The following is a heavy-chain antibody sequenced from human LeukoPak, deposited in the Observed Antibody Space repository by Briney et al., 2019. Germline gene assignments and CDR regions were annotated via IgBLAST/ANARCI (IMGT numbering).Heavy chain of an antibody. Sequence: SVKVSCKASGGTFSSYAISWVRQAPGQGLEWMGGIIPIFGTANYAQKFHGRVTITADESTSTAYMELSSLRSEDTAVYYCARHPNPITMVRGQLGNWFDPWGQGTLVTVSS. CDR2: IIPIFGTA. J-gene: IGHJ5*02. CDR3: ARHPNPITMVRGQLGNWFDP. D-gene: IGHD3-10*01. V-gene: IGHV1-69*13. CDR1: GGTFSSYA.